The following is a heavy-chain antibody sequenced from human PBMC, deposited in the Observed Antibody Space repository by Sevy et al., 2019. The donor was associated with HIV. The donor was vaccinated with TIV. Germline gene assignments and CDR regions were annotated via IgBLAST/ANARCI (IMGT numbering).Heavy chain of an antibody. D-gene: IGHD3-22*01. CDR3: ARNYYDSSGYYPYFDY. V-gene: IGHV4-59*01. CDR1: GGSISSYY. CDR2: IYYNGST. Sequence: SDTLSLTCTVSGGSISSYYWSWIRQPPGKGLEWIGYIYYNGSTNYNPSLKSRVTISVDTSKNQFSLKLSSVTAADTAVYYCARNYYDSSGYYPYFDYWGQGTLVTVSS. J-gene: IGHJ4*02.